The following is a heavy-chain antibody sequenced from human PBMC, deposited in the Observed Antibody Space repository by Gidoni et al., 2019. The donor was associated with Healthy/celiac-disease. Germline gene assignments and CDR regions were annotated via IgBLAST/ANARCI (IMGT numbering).Heavy chain of an antibody. CDR1: GFTFTSSA. V-gene: IGHV1-58*01. J-gene: IGHJ5*02. CDR2: IVVGSGNT. CDR3: AADREGISGSYDP. D-gene: IGHD1-26*01. Sequence: QMQLVQSGPEVKKPGTSVKVSCKASGFTFTSSAVQWVRQARGQRLEWIGWIVVGSGNTNYAQKFQERVTITRDMSTSTAYMELSSLRSEDTAVYYCAADREGISGSYDPWGQGTLVTVSS.